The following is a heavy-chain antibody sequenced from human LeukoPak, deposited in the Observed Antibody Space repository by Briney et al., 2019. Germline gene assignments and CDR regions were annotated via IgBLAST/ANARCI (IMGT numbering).Heavy chain of an antibody. CDR1: GGSISSYY. J-gene: IGHJ6*02. CDR2: IYTSGST. CDR3: ARDRGGDISGWYTRDYYYGMDV. Sequence: SETLSLTCTVSGGSISSYYWSWIRQPAGKGLEWIGRIYTSGSTNYNPSLKSRVTMSVDTSKNQFSLKLSSVTAADTAVYYCARDRGGDISGWYTRDYYYGMDVWGQGTTVTVSS. D-gene: IGHD6-19*01. V-gene: IGHV4-4*07.